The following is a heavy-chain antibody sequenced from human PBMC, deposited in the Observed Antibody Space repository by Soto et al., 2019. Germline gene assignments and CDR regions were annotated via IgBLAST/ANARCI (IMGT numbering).Heavy chain of an antibody. D-gene: IGHD1-1*01. CDR2: TYYRSKWYN. Sequence: SQPLSLTCAISGGSVSSNSAAWNWIRQSPSRGLEWLGRTYYRSKWYNDYAVSVKSRITINPDTSKNQFSLQLNSVTPEDTAVYYCARDPGTLGMAASHDYYYGMDVWGQGTTVTGS. CDR1: GGSVSSNSAA. V-gene: IGHV6-1*01. CDR3: ARDPGTLGMAASHDYYYGMDV. J-gene: IGHJ6*02.